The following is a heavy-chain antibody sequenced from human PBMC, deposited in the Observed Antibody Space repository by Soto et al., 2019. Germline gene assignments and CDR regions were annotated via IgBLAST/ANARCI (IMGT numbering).Heavy chain of an antibody. J-gene: IGHJ4*02. CDR2: IKQDGSDK. CDR3: AFYYDFWSGYYL. V-gene: IGHV3-7*01. Sequence: EVQLVESGGGLVQPGGSLRLSCAASGFTFSSYWMSWVRQAPGKGLEWGANIKQDGSDKYYVDSVKGRFTISRYNAKNSLYLQMNSLRAEDTAVYYCAFYYDFWSGYYLGGQGTLVTVSS. CDR1: GFTFSSYW. D-gene: IGHD3-3*01.